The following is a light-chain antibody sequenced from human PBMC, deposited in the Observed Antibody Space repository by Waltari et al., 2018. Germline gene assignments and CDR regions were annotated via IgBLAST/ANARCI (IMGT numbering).Light chain of an antibody. V-gene: IGLV2-14*03. CDR1: GSDIGYSHF. Sequence: QSALAQSASVSGSPGQSLTTSCTGTGSDIGYSHFAAWYQQHPGKAPKLLIFDVSRWSSGVSHRFSGSKSGNTASLTISGLQAEDEADYYCSSYTSTNTIIFGGGTKVTVL. CDR2: DVS. J-gene: IGLJ2*01. CDR3: SSYTSTNTII.